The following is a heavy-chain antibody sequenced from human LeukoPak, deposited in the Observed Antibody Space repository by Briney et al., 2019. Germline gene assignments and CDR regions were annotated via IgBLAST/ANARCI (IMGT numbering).Heavy chain of an antibody. CDR1: GGTFSSYA. J-gene: IGHJ6*03. CDR3: ASSPPITMITDLGYYYYMDV. V-gene: IGHV1-69*13. D-gene: IGHD3-22*01. CDR2: IIPIFGTA. Sequence: ASVKVSCKASGGTFSSYAISWVRQAPGQGLEWMGGIIPIFGTANYAQKFQGRVTITADESTSTAYMELSSLRSEDTAVYYCASSPPITMITDLGYYYYMDVWGKGTTVTISS.